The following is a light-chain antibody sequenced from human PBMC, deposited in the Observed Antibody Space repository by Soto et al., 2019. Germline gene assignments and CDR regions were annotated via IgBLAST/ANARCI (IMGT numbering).Light chain of an antibody. J-gene: IGKJ4*01. CDR3: QQCSTSPLT. CDR1: QSVRTSF. V-gene: IGKV3-20*01. CDR2: GTS. Sequence: EIVLTQSPGTLSLSPGERATLSCRASQSVRTSFLAWYQHKPGQAPRLLIYGTSSRATGIPDRFSGSGSGTDFTLTISRLEPEDFAVYYCQQCSTSPLTFGGGTKVDIK.